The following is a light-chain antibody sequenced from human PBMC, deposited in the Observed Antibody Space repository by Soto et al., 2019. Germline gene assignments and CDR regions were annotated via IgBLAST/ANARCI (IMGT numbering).Light chain of an antibody. CDR1: QSVYDNR. CDR2: AAY. Sequence: ETLLTQSPGTLSLSPGERATLSYRASQSVYDNRLAWYQHRPGQSPRVVIYAAYSRAPGIPDRFSGSASGTDFTLTISRLEPEDVAVYYCHQYGNSPWAFGQGTKVEIK. CDR3: HQYGNSPWA. V-gene: IGKV3-20*01. J-gene: IGKJ1*01.